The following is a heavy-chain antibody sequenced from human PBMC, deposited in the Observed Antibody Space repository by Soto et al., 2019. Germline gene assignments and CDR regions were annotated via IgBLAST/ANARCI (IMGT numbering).Heavy chain of an antibody. V-gene: IGHV3-66*01. CDR1: GFTVSRNY. CDR2: IYSGGST. CDR3: ARGDPVDPAMAAPPY. J-gene: IGHJ4*02. Sequence: EVQLVESGGCLVQPGGSLRLSCAASGFTVSRNYMTWVRQAPGKGRARVSVIYSGGSTYYADSVKGRLTISRDNSKNTLHRQMNSLRAEDTAVYYCARGDPVDPAMAAPPYWGQETLVRVSS. D-gene: IGHD5-18*01.